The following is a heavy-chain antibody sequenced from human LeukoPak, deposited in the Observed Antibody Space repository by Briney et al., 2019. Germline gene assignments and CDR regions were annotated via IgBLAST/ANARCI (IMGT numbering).Heavy chain of an antibody. D-gene: IGHD6-25*01. CDR1: GYTFTGYY. V-gene: IGHV1-2*02. CDR2: INPNSGGT. J-gene: IGHJ5*02. CDR3: ARVFGRKYSTGGFDP. Sequence: ASVKVSCKASGYTFTGYYMHWVRQAPGQGLEWMGWINPNSGGTNYAQKFQGRVPMTRDTSISTAYMELSRLRSDDTAVYYCARVFGRKYSTGGFDPWGQGTLVTVSS.